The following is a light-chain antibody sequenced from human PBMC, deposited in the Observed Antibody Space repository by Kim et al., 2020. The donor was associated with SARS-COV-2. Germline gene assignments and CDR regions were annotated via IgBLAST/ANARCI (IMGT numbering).Light chain of an antibody. V-gene: IGLV3-1*01. Sequence: SPGQPASITCSGDKLGDKYACWYQQKPGQSPVLVIYQDSKRPSGIPERFSGSNSGNTATLTISGTQAMDEADYYCQAWDSSTSVFGTGTKVTVL. CDR2: QDS. J-gene: IGLJ1*01. CDR1: KLGDKY. CDR3: QAWDSSTSV.